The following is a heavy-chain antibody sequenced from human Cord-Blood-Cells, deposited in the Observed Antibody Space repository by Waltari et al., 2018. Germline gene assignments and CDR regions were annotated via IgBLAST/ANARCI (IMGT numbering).Heavy chain of an antibody. CDR1: GFTVSSNY. J-gene: IGHJ6*02. CDR3: ARDRSNYYYYYGMDV. V-gene: IGHV3-53*02. D-gene: IGHD4-4*01. Sequence: EVQLVDTGGGLIQPGGSLRLSCAASGFTVSSNYIGWVRQAPGKGLEWVSVIYSGGSTYYADSVKGRFTISRDNSKNTLYLQMNSLRAEDTAVYYCARDRSNYYYYYGMDVWGQGTTVTVSS. CDR2: IYSGGST.